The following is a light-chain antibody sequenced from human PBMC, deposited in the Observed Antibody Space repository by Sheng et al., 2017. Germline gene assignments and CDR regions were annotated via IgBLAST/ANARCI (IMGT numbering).Light chain of an antibody. V-gene: IGKV3-15*01. CDR1: QSVSSN. CDR2: GSS. Sequence: EIVMTQFPATLSVSPGERATLSCRASQSVSSNLAWYQQTPGQAPRLLIFGSSTRATGIPVRFSGSGSGTEFTLTISSLQSEDFAVYYCQQYNNWPRTFGQGTKVE. J-gene: IGKJ1*01. CDR3: QQYNNWPRT.